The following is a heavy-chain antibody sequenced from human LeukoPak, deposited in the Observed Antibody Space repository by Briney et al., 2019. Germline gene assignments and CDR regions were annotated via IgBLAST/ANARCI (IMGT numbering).Heavy chain of an antibody. CDR1: GFTFSSYA. D-gene: IGHD1-7*01. Sequence: GGSLRLSCAASGFTFSSYAMHWVRQAPGKGLEWVAVISYDGSNKYYADSVKGRFTISRDNSKNTLYLQMNSLRAEDTAVYYCAKDFELELPGGMDVWGQGTTVTVSS. J-gene: IGHJ6*02. V-gene: IGHV3-30*04. CDR2: ISYDGSNK. CDR3: AKDFELELPGGMDV.